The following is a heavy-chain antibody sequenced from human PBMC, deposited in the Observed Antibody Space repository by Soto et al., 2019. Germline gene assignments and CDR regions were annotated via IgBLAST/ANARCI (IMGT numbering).Heavy chain of an antibody. CDR1: GYTFTSYG. D-gene: IGHD4-17*01. CDR2: ISAYNGNT. V-gene: IGHV1-18*01. Sequence: QVQLVQSVAAVKKPGDSVKVSCKASGYTFTSYGISWGRQAPGQGREWMGWISAYNGNTNYAQKLQGRVTRTTDPSTSTAYMELRRLRADDTAVYDWARTRYGDYVVGGWFDPWGQGTLVTVSS. J-gene: IGHJ5*02. CDR3: ARTRYGDYVVGGWFDP.